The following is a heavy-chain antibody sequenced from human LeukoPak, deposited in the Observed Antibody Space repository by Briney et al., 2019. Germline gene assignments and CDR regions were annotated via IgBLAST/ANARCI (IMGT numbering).Heavy chain of an antibody. Sequence: SETLSLTCAVYGGSFSGYYWSWIRQPAGKGLEWIGRIYTSGSTNYNPSLKSRVTISVDTSKNQFSLKLSSVTAADTAVYYCARAGGYDSKYYYYYYMDVWGKGTTVTISS. D-gene: IGHD5-12*01. CDR2: IYTSGST. CDR1: GGSFSGYY. CDR3: ARAGGYDSKYYYYYYMDV. J-gene: IGHJ6*03. V-gene: IGHV4-59*10.